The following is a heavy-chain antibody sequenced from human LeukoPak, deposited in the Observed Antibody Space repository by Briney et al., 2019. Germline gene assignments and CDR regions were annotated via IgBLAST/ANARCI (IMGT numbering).Heavy chain of an antibody. V-gene: IGHV3-23*01. CDR3: AKRVPYSSSTVYFAT. CDR2: ISDSGGDT. J-gene: IGHJ4*02. Sequence: PGGSLRLSCAASGFTFSAYGMNWVRHAPGKGLEGVSAISDSGGDTYYTDSVKGRFNISRDNSKNALYLHMNSLTAEDTALYYSAKRVPYSSSTVYFATWGQGTLVTVSS. CDR1: GFTFSAYG. D-gene: IGHD6-6*01.